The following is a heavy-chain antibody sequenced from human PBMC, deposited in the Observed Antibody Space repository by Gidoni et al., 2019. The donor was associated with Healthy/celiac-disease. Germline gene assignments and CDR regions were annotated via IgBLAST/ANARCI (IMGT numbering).Heavy chain of an antibody. J-gene: IGHJ5*02. D-gene: IGHD3-22*01. Sequence: QLQLQESGPGLVKPSETLSLTCTVSGASISSSSYYWGWIRQPPGKGLEWIGSIYSSGSTYYNPSLKSRVTISVDTSKNQFSLKLSSVTAADTAVYYCARPYHYYDSSGPSGWFDPWGQGTLVTVSS. CDR1: GASISSSSYY. CDR3: ARPYHYYDSSGPSGWFDP. V-gene: IGHV4-39*01. CDR2: IYSSGST.